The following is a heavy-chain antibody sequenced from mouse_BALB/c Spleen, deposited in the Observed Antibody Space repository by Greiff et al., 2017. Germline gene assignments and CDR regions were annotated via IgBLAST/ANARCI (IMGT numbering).Heavy chain of an antibody. CDR3: TKTTVVAHWYFDV. V-gene: IGHV1S81*02. Sequence: QVQLKQPGAELVKPGASVKLSCKASGYTFTSYYMYWVKQRPGQGLEWIGGINPSNGGTNFNEKFKSKATLTVDKSSSTAYMQLSSLTSEDSAVYYCTKTTVVAHWYFDVWGAGTTVTVSS. D-gene: IGHD1-1*01. CDR2: INPSNGGT. CDR1: GYTFTSYY. J-gene: IGHJ1*01.